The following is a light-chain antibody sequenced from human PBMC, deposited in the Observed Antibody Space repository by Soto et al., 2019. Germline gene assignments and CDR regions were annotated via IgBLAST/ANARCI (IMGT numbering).Light chain of an antibody. CDR2: GAS. CDR1: QSVGSTY. CDR3: QQYTKSPWT. V-gene: IGKV3-20*01. J-gene: IGKJ1*01. Sequence: EVVLTQSPGTLSLSPGERATLSCGASQSVGSTYVAWYQQKPGQAPRLLIYGASSRATGIPDRFSGSGSGTDFTLIISRLEPEDFAVYYCQQYTKSPWTFGQGTKVEMK.